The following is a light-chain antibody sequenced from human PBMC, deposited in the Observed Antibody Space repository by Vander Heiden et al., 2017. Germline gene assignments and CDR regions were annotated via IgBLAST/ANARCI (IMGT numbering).Light chain of an antibody. V-gene: IGKV1-39*01. J-gene: IGKJ1*01. Sequence: DIQMTQSPSSLSASVGDRVTITCRASQSISSYLNWYQQKPGKAPKLLIYAASSLQSAVPSRFSGSGSGTDFTLTISRLQPEDFATYYCQQCDSTPRTFGQGTKVEIK. CDR2: AAS. CDR3: QQCDSTPRT. CDR1: QSISSY.